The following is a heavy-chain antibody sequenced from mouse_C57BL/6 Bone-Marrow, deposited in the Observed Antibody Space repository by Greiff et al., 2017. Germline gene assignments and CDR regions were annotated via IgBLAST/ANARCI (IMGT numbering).Heavy chain of an antibody. D-gene: IGHD2-10*01. CDR2: IYPRSGNT. J-gene: IGHJ4*01. CDR1: GYTFTSYG. Sequence: VQLQQSGAELARPGASVKLSCKASGYTFTSYGISWVKQRPGQGLEWIGEIYPRSGNTYYNEKFKGKATLTADKSSSTAYMELRSLTSEDSAVYFCASGTYYGNLGSMDYWGQGTSVTVSS. CDR3: ASGTYYGNLGSMDY. V-gene: IGHV1-81*01.